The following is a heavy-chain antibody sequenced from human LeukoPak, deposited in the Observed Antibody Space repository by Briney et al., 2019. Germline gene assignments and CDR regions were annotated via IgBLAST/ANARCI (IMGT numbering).Heavy chain of an antibody. CDR3: ARDGRDFWSGYQYYFDY. CDR2: ISAYNGNT. CDR1: GYTFTSYG. J-gene: IGHJ4*02. Sequence: GASVKVSCKASGYTFTSYGISWMRQAPGQGLEWMGWISAYNGNTNYAQKLQGRVTMTTDTSTSTAYMELRSLRSDDTAVYYCARDGRDFWSGYQYYFDYRGQGTLVTVSS. V-gene: IGHV1-18*01. D-gene: IGHD3-3*01.